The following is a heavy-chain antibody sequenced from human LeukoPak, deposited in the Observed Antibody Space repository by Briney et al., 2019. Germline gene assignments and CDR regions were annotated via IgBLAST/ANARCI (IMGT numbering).Heavy chain of an antibody. CDR1: GFTFSSYW. J-gene: IGHJ6*02. Sequence: GGSLRLSCAASGFTFSSYWMHWVRQAPGKGLVWVSRFNRDGISTSYADSVKGRFTISRDNAKNTLYLQVNSLRAEDTAVYYCARGKLLRNYYYGMDVWGQGTTVTVSS. CDR3: ARGKLLRNYYYGMDV. CDR2: FNRDGIST. D-gene: IGHD2-15*01. V-gene: IGHV3-74*01.